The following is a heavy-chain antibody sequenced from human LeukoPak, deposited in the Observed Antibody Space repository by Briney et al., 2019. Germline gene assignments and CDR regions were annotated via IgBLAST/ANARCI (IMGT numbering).Heavy chain of an antibody. D-gene: IGHD5-18*01. CDR2: IYHSGST. Sequence: PSETLSLTCAVFGGSISSGGYSWSWIRQPPGKGLEWIGYIYHSGSTYYNPSLKSRVTISVDRSKNQFSLKLSSVTAADTAVYYCAGSDTAMADAFDIWGQGTMVTVSS. CDR3: AGSDTAMADAFDI. V-gene: IGHV4-30-2*01. J-gene: IGHJ3*02. CDR1: GGSISSGGYS.